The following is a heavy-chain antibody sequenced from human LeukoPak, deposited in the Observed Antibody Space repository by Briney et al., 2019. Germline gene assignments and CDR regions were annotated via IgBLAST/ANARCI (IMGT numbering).Heavy chain of an antibody. V-gene: IGHV3-21*01. CDR2: ITSTSTYI. J-gene: IGHJ6*02. CDR3: AKERPHGMDV. CDR1: GFTFSSYN. Sequence: PGVSLRLSCTASGFTFSSYNMNWVRQAPGKGLEWVSTITSTSTYIAYTDSVKGRFTISRDNADNSVYLQMNSLRADDTAVYYCAKERPHGMDVWGQGTSVTVSS. D-gene: IGHD6-6*01.